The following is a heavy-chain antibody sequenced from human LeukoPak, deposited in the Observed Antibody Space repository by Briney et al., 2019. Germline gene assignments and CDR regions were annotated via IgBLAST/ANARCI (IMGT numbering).Heavy chain of an antibody. V-gene: IGHV4-39*01. J-gene: IGHJ4*02. CDR2: ICYSGTT. D-gene: IGHD3-10*01. CDR3: AKHYMGSSYNHGLDC. Sequence: SGTLSLTCTVSGCTISSDNYYWGWLRQPPGKGLVWLRSICYSGTTYYNQSLKSRVTISVDTSKNQFSLKLSSVTAADTALYYCAKHYMGSSYNHGLDCWGQGTLVTVSS. CDR1: GCTISSDNYY.